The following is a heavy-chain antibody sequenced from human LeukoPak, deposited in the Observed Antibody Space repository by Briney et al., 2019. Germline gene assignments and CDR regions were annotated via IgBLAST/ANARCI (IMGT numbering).Heavy chain of an antibody. CDR2: IYTSGST. CDR3: ARGGGATRIDY. Sequence: SETLSLTYSVSGDSIRSGTYYWSWIRQPAGKGLEWIGRIYTSGSTSYNPSLKSRVTISVDTSKNQFSLKLTSVTAADTAVYYCARGGGATRIDYWGQGTLVTVSS. D-gene: IGHD5-12*01. V-gene: IGHV4-61*02. J-gene: IGHJ4*02. CDR1: GDSIRSGTYY.